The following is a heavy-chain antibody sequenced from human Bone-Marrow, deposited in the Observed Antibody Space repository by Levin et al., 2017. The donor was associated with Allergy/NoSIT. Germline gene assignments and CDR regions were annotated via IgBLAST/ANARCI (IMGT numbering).Heavy chain of an antibody. Sequence: ASVKVSCKAAGYSFTTYYMHWVRQAPGQGLEWMGMINPSGGTTRYAQNFQGRLTMTRDTSTSTVYMEMRSLRSEDTAVYYCAREEYCGGDCYYGDYWGQGTPVTVSS. CDR3: AREEYCGGDCYYGDY. CDR1: GYSFTTYY. D-gene: IGHD2-21*02. V-gene: IGHV1-46*01. CDR2: INPSGGTT. J-gene: IGHJ4*02.